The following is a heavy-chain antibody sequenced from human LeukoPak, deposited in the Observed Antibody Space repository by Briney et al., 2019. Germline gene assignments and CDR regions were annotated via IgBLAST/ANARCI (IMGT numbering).Heavy chain of an antibody. CDR3: ARETDYGSGSSDY. D-gene: IGHD3-10*01. Sequence: PSETLSLTCTVSGGSISSYYWSWIRQPAGKGLEWIGRIYTSGSTNYNPSLTSRVTISVDTSKNQFSLKLSSVTAADTAVYYCARETDYGSGSSDYWGQGTLVTVSS. V-gene: IGHV4-4*07. CDR1: GGSISSYY. CDR2: IYTSGST. J-gene: IGHJ4*02.